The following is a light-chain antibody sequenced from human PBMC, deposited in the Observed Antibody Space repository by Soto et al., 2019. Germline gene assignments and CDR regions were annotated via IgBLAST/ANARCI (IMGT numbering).Light chain of an antibody. Sequence: QSALTQPPSASGSPGQSVTISCTGTSSDVGSYNSVSWYQHHPGKAPKLIIYEVFRRPSGVPGRFSASKSANMASLTVSGLQAEDEADYYCSSYAGGGNYVFGTGTKVTVL. J-gene: IGLJ1*01. V-gene: IGLV2-8*01. CDR1: SSDVGSYNS. CDR2: EVF. CDR3: SSYAGGGNYV.